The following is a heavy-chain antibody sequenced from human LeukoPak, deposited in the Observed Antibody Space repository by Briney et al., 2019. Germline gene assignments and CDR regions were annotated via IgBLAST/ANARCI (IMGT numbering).Heavy chain of an antibody. CDR1: GYTFTSYD. V-gene: IGHV1-8*01. J-gene: IGHJ6*03. Sequence: GASVKVSCKASGYTFTSYDINWVRQATGQGLEWMGWMNPNSGNTGYAQKFQGRVTMTMNTSIPTAYMELSSLRSDDTAVYYCARALSWTTDSYYYMDVWGKGTSVTVSS. CDR2: MNPNSGNT. D-gene: IGHD3/OR15-3a*01. CDR3: ARALSWTTDSYYYMDV.